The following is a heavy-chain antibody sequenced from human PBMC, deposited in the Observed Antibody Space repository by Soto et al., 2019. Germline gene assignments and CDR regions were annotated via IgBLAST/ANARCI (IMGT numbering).Heavy chain of an antibody. Sequence: GSLSLSCAASGFSVTSNYMTWVRQAPGKGLECVSVIYAGGNTYYPDSVKGRFTISSDNSKNTLFLQMNNLRAEDTAVYYCARVTTFYDILTSSYALNYFDYWGQGTRVTVSS. CDR1: GFSVTSNY. CDR3: ARVTTFYDILTSSYALNYFDY. CDR2: IYAGGNT. J-gene: IGHJ4*02. V-gene: IGHV3-53*01. D-gene: IGHD3-9*01.